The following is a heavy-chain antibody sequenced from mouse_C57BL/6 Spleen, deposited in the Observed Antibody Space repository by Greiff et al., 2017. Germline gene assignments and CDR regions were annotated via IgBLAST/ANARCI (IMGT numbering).Heavy chain of an antibody. J-gene: IGHJ3*01. CDR1: GYTFTSYW. CDR3: ARPLLCDGYSSFAY. V-gene: IGHV1-64*01. D-gene: IGHD2-3*01. Sequence: VQLQQPGAELVKPGASVKLSCKASGYTFTSYWMHWVKQRPGQGLEWIGMIHPNSGSTNYNEKFKSKATLTVDKSSSTAYMQLSSLTSEDSAVYYCARPLLCDGYSSFAYWGQGTLVTVSA. CDR2: IHPNSGST.